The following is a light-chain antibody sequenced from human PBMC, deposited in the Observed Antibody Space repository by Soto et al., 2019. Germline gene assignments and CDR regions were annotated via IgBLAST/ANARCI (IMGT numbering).Light chain of an antibody. V-gene: IGKV1-27*01. CDR2: GVS. J-gene: IGKJ4*01. CDR1: QDISNY. CDR3: QKYISAPLT. Sequence: DIQMTQSPSSLSASVGDRVTITCLASQDISNYLAWYHQKPGKAPKLLIYGVSTLQLGVPSRFSGSGFGTHFTLTISSLQPEDVGTFYCQKYISAPLTFGGGTKVDIK.